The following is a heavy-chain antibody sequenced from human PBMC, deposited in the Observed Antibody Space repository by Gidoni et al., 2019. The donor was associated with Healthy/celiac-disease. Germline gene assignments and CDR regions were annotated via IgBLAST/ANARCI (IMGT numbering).Heavy chain of an antibody. CDR1: GFTFRSYA. J-gene: IGHJ3*02. D-gene: IGHD1-26*01. V-gene: IGHV3-30-3*01. CDR3: ARSRAVENAFDI. Sequence: QVQLVESGGGVVQPGRALRLSCADSGFTFRSYAMHWVRQAPGKGLGWVAVISYDGSNKYYADSVKGRFTISRDNSKNTLYLQMNSLRAEDTAVYYCARSRAVENAFDIWGQGTMVTVSS. CDR2: ISYDGSNK.